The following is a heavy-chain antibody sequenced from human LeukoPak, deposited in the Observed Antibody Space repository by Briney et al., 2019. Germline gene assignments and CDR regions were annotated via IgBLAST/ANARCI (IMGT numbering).Heavy chain of an antibody. J-gene: IGHJ6*03. CDR2: IYYSGST. D-gene: IGHD2-2*01. Sequence: SQTLSLTCTVSGGSISSGGYYWSWIRQHPGKGLEWIGYIYYSGSTYYNPSLKSRVTISVDTSKNQFSLKLSSVTAADTAVYYCARGPALSYYYMDVWGKGTTVTVSS. CDR3: ARGPALSYYYMDV. V-gene: IGHV4-31*03. CDR1: GGSISSGGYY.